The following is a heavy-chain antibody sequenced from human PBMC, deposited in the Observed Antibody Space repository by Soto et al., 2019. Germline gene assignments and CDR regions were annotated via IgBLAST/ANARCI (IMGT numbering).Heavy chain of an antibody. Sequence: QVQLVQSGAEVTKPGASVKVSCKASGVTFSSYAISWVRQAPGQGLEWMGGIIPIFGTANYAQKFQGRVTITADKSTSPAYMDLSSLRAEDTAVYYCARETVPIFGVVIRGYFDYWGQGTLVTVSS. CDR3: ARETVPIFGVVIRGYFDY. D-gene: IGHD3-3*01. CDR1: GVTFSSYA. J-gene: IGHJ4*02. CDR2: IIPIFGTA. V-gene: IGHV1-69*06.